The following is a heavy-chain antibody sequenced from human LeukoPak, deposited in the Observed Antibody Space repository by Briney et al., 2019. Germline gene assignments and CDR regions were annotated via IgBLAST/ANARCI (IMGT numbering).Heavy chain of an antibody. D-gene: IGHD6-13*01. Sequence: PGGSLRLSCAASGFTFRSYGMHWVRQAPGKGLEWVALISYDGNNKYYADSVKGRFTISRDNSKNTLYLQMNSLRAEDTAVYYCARDPIAAPFNWFDPWGQGTLVTVSS. CDR1: GFTFRSYG. J-gene: IGHJ5*02. CDR3: ARDPIAAPFNWFDP. V-gene: IGHV3-30*03. CDR2: ISYDGNNK.